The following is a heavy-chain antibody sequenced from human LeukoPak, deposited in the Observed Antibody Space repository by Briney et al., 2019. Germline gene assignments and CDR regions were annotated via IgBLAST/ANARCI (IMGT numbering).Heavy chain of an antibody. CDR2: IYPGDSDT. V-gene: IGHV5-51*01. Sequence: PGESLKISCQGSGYSFTSYWIGWVRQMPGKGLEWMGIIYPGDSDTRYSPSFQGRVTISADKSITTTYLQWNSLKASDTAIYYCARQLDYGGFGAFGIWGQGTMVTVSS. J-gene: IGHJ3*02. CDR1: GYSFTSYW. CDR3: ARQLDYGGFGAFGI. D-gene: IGHD4-23*01.